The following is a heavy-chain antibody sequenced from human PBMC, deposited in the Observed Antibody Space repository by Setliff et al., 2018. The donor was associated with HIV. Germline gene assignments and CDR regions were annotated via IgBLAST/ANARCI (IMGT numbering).Heavy chain of an antibody. Sequence: HPGGSLRLSCAVSGFTFSTYGMHWVRQAPGKGLEWVTFIEHDGSKKFYADSVKGRFTISRDNSKNTMFLQMNSLRVEDTAIYYCAKMHTAMDPDTFDIWGQGTMVTVSS. CDR3: AKMHTAMDPDTFDI. D-gene: IGHD5-18*01. CDR2: IEHDGSKK. J-gene: IGHJ3*02. V-gene: IGHV3-30*02. CDR1: GFTFSTYG.